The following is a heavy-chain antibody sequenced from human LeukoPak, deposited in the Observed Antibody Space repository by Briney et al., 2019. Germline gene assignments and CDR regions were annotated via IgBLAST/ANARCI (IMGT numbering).Heavy chain of an antibody. CDR2: ISYDGSNK. J-gene: IGHJ5*02. V-gene: IGHV3-30-3*02. Sequence: SCKASGYTFTSYAIHWVRQAPGKGLEWVAVISYDGSNKYYADSVKGRFTISRDYSKNTLYLQMNSLRAEDTAVYYCAKDRSNWFDPWGQGTLVTVSS. CDR3: AKDRSNWFDP. CDR1: GYTFTSYA.